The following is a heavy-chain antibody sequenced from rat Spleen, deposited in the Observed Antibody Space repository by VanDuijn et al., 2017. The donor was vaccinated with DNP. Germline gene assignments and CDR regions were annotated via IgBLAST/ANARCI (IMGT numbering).Heavy chain of an antibody. Sequence: QVQLKESGPGLVQPSQTLPLPCTVSGFSLTVYHVHWVRQPPGKALEWMGKMQSGGGTDYSSVLKSRLSISRDTSKSQVFLKMNSVQTEDTAMYFCVRSESRYNPFDYWGQGVMVAVSS. CDR3: VRSESRYNPFDY. CDR2: MQSGGGT. D-gene: IGHD1-5*01. CDR1: GFSLTVYH. V-gene: IGHV2-27*01. J-gene: IGHJ2*01.